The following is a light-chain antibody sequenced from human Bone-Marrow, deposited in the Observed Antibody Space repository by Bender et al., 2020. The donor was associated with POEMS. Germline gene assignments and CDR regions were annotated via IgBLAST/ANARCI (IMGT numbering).Light chain of an antibody. CDR2: DVS. CDR3: LSYTGSSTYV. Sequence: QSALAQPASVSGSPGQSISISCTGTSSDIGFYNHVSWYQQHPGKAPRLIIYDVSHRPSGVSNRFSGSKSGNTASLTISGLQAEDEADYYCLSYTGSSTYVFGSGTKVTVL. V-gene: IGLV2-14*03. CDR1: SSDIGFYNH. J-gene: IGLJ1*01.